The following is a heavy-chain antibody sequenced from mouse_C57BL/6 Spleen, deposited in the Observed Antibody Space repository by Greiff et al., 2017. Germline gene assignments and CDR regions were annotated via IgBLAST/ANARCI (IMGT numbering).Heavy chain of an antibody. CDR3: ARGLLNWYFDV. Sequence: QVQLQQPGAELVRPGTSVKLSCKASGYTFTSYWMHWVKQRPIQGLEWIGNIDPSDSETHYNQKFKDKATLTVDKSSSTAYMQLSSLTSEDSAVYYCARGLLNWYFDVWGTGTTVTVSS. D-gene: IGHD2-3*01. CDR1: GYTFTSYW. CDR2: IDPSDSET. V-gene: IGHV1-52*01. J-gene: IGHJ1*03.